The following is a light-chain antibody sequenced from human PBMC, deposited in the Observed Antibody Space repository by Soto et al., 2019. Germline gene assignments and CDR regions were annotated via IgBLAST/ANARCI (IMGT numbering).Light chain of an antibody. J-gene: IGKJ4*01. Sequence: DIQVTQSPSSVSASVGDRVTITCRASQDINNWLAWYQQKPGKAPKLLIYTTSNLQSGVPSRFSGSGSGTDFTLTISSLQPEDFATYYCQQANSFPLTFGGGTKVELK. CDR3: QQANSFPLT. CDR2: TTS. V-gene: IGKV1D-12*01. CDR1: QDINNW.